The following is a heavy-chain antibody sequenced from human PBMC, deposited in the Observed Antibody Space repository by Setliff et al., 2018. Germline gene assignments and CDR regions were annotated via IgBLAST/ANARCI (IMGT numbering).Heavy chain of an antibody. CDR2: IYHTEST. CDR3: ARDDTYDFWGGHGHLDS. V-gene: IGHV4-4*02. J-gene: IGHJ5*01. D-gene: IGHD3-3*01. CDR1: SGSISYNNW. Sequence: KPSETLSLTCAVSSGSISYNNWWTWVRQPPGKGLEWIGEIYHTESTNYNPSLKSRVTISLDKSKNQFSLELSSVTAADTAVYYCARDDTYDFWGGHGHLDSWGHGILVTVSS.